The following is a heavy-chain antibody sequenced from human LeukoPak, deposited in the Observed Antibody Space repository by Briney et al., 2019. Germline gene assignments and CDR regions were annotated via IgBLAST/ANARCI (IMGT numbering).Heavy chain of an antibody. Sequence: SETLSLTCTVPGGSISSGGFYWNWIRQHPGKGLEWIGHIYYSGGTYYNPSLRSRVTISVDTSKTQFSLKLSSVTAADTAVYYCARLPKPNYDHVWGSYRYTPYYFDYWGQGTLVTVSS. CDR1: GGSISSGGFY. CDR3: ARLPKPNYDHVWGSYRYTPYYFDY. V-gene: IGHV4-31*03. D-gene: IGHD3-16*02. J-gene: IGHJ4*02. CDR2: IYYSGGT.